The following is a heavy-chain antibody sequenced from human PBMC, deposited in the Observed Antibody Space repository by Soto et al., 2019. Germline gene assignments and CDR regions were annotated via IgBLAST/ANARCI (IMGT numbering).Heavy chain of an antibody. CDR1: GGTFTRYT. CDR3: ARHFTGVMVLGTSPPGGDNYGGDV. D-gene: IGHD2-15*01. CDR2: IIPIIDMP. V-gene: IGHV1-69*02. Sequence: QVQLVQSGAEVKKPGSSVKVSCKASGGTFTRYTFTWVRQAPGQGLEWMGRIIPIIDMPNYAQNFPGRVTITADKSTSPAYVALSSLTSDDTAVYSCARHFTGVMVLGTSPPGGDNYGGDVWGQGTTVTVSS. J-gene: IGHJ6*02.